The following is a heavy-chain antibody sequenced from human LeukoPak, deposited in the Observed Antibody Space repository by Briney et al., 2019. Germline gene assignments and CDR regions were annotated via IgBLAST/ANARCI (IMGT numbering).Heavy chain of an antibody. D-gene: IGHD3-22*01. Sequence: PSETLSLTCTVSGGAISSYYWSWIRQPPGKGLEWIGYIYYSGGTKYSPSLMSRVTISVDRAQSQFSLSLTSVTAADTAVYYCARDGLFDSSGYYMDSWGQGTLVIVSS. V-gene: IGHV4-59*12. CDR1: GGAISSYY. CDR2: IYYSGGT. CDR3: ARDGLFDSSGYYMDS. J-gene: IGHJ4*02.